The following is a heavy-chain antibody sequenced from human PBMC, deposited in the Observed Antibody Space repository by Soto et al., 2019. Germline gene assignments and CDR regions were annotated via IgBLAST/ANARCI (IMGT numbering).Heavy chain of an antibody. D-gene: IGHD6-13*01. CDR3: ARHSSSWYYFDY. CDR1: GFTFSSYA. J-gene: IGHJ4*02. Sequence: QVQLVESGGGVVQPGRSLILSCAASGFTFSSYAMHWVRQAPGKGLEWVAVISYDGSNKYYADSVKGRFTISRDNSKNTLYLQINRLRAEDTAVYYCARHSSSWYYFDYWGQGTLVTVSS. CDR2: ISYDGSNK. V-gene: IGHV3-30-3*01.